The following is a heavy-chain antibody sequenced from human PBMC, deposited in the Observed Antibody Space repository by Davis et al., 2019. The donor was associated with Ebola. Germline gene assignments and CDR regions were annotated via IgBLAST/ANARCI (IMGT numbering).Heavy chain of an antibody. D-gene: IGHD3-10*01. J-gene: IGHJ4*02. V-gene: IGHV4-34*01. CDR1: GGSFSGYY. CDR2: INHSGNT. CDR3: ARGRVWFGELLFPIDYDY. Sequence: MPSETLSLTCAVYGGSFSGYYWSWIRQPPGKGLEWIGEINHSGNTNYNPSLKSRVTISVDTSKNQFSLKLNSVTAADTAVYYCARGRVWFGELLFPIDYDYWGQGTLVTVSS.